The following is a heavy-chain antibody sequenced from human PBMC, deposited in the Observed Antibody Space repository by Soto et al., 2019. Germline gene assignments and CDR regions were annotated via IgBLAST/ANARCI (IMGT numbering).Heavy chain of an antibody. D-gene: IGHD2-15*01. CDR3: ARGIATGQLDP. CDR1: GYTFTRYG. Sequence: ASVKVSCKASGYTFTRYGISWVRQAPGQRLEWMGWINPDNGNTKSSQKIQDRVTITRDTSASTAYMDLSSLRSEDTAVYYCARGIATGQLDPWGQGTLVTSPQ. CDR2: INPDNGNT. J-gene: IGHJ5*02. V-gene: IGHV1-3*01.